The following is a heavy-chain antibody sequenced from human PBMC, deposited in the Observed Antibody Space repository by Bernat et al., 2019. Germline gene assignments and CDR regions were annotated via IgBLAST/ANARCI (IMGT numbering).Heavy chain of an antibody. CDR1: GGTFSSYA. J-gene: IGHJ6*03. V-gene: IGHV1-69*06. CDR3: ARGRYYDFWSGPRKIYYYYYMDV. CDR2: IIPIFGTT. Sequence: QVQLVQSGAEVKKPGSSVKVSCKASGGTFSSYAISWVRQAPGQGLEWMGGIIPIFGTTNYAQRFQGRVTITADKSTSTAYMELSSLRSEDTAVYHCARGRYYDFWSGPRKIYYYYYMDVWGKGTTVTVSS. D-gene: IGHD3-3*01.